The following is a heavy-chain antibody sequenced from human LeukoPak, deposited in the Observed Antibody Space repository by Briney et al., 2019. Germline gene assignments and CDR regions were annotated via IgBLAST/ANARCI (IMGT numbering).Heavy chain of an antibody. D-gene: IGHD5-12*01. CDR2: INPNSGGT. CDR1: GYTFTGYF. V-gene: IGHV1-2*02. Sequence: GASVKVSCKASGYTFTGYFIHWVRQAPGQGLEWMGWINPNSGGTNYAQNFQGRVTMTRDTSITTAYMEVSRLRSDDTAVYYCARGQGGYEFDYWGQGTLVTVSS. J-gene: IGHJ4*02. CDR3: ARGQGGYEFDY.